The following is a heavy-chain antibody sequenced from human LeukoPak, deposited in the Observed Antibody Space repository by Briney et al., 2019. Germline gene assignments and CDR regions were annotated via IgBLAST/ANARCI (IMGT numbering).Heavy chain of an antibody. V-gene: IGHV3-23*01. Sequence: PGGSLRLSCAASGFTFRNYDMSWVRQAPGKGLEWVSAVSGSDSITYSADSVKGRFTISRDDSKSMLYLQMNSLRAEDTAVYYCAKSALTSGYYPALSFDYWGQGTLVTVSS. D-gene: IGHD3-22*01. J-gene: IGHJ4*02. CDR1: GFTFRNYD. CDR3: AKSALTSGYYPALSFDY. CDR2: VSGSDSIT.